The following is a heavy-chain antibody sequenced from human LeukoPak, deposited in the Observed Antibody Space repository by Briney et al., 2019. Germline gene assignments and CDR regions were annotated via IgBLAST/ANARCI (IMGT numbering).Heavy chain of an antibody. CDR3: ARDRTAARSWFDP. D-gene: IGHD6-6*01. Sequence: PGVSLRLSCAAAGFTFTSCWMHWVRQGPGKGLVWVSRINTDGSSTSYADSVKGRFTISRDNAENTLYLQMNSLRAEDTAVYYCARDRTAARSWFDPWGQGTLVTVSS. CDR2: INTDGSST. CDR1: GFTFTSCW. V-gene: IGHV3-74*01. J-gene: IGHJ5*02.